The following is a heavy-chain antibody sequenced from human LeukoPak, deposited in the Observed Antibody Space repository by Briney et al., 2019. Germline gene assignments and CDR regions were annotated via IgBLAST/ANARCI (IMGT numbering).Heavy chain of an antibody. CDR2: ISSSSSYI. J-gene: IGHJ5*02. D-gene: IGHD6-13*01. CDR3: ARGPSSYSSSYNWFDP. Sequence: GGSLRLSCSASGFTFSSYSMNWVRQAPGKGLEWVSSISSSSSYIYYADSVKGRFTISRDNAKNSLYLQMNSLRAEDTAVYYCARGPSSYSSSYNWFDPWGQGTLVTVSS. CDR1: GFTFSSYS. V-gene: IGHV3-21*01.